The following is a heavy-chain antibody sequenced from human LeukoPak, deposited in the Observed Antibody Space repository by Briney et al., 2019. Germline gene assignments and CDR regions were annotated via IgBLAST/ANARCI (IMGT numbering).Heavy chain of an antibody. V-gene: IGHV3-48*01. Sequence: PGGSLRLSCAASGFTFSSYSMNWVRQAPGKGLEWVSYISSSSSTIYYADSVKGRFTISRDNAKNSLYLQMNSLRAEDTAVYYCARDLGETYYDFWSGYPAYWGQGTLVTVSS. CDR3: ARDLGETYYDFWSGYPAY. J-gene: IGHJ4*02. D-gene: IGHD3-3*01. CDR2: ISSSSSTI. CDR1: GFTFSSYS.